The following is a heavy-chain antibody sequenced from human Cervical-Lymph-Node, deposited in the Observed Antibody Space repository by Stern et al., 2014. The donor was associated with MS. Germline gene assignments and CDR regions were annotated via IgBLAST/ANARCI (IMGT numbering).Heavy chain of an antibody. J-gene: IGHJ4*02. CDR1: GYTFTSNY. CDR3: AGGHTFDN. Sequence: VQMGQSVAEVRKPGASVKGSCKASGYTFTSNYMHWVRQALGQGLEWMGIINPSGGSTSYAQKFQGRLTMTRDTSTSTVYMELSSLRSEDTAVYYCAGGHTFDNWDQGTLVTVSS. CDR2: INPSGGST. V-gene: IGHV1-46*01.